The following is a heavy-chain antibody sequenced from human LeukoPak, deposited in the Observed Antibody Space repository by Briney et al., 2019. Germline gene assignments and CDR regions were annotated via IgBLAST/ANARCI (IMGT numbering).Heavy chain of an antibody. Sequence: GGSLRLSCAASGFTVSSNFMSWVRQAPGKGLEWVSFIYSGGSTYYADSVKGRFTISRDNSKNTLYLQMNSLRAEDTAVYYCAKRGATTVYYFDYWGQGTLVTVSS. D-gene: IGHD1-26*01. V-gene: IGHV3-53*01. J-gene: IGHJ4*02. CDR1: GFTVSSNF. CDR3: AKRGATTVYYFDY. CDR2: IYSGGST.